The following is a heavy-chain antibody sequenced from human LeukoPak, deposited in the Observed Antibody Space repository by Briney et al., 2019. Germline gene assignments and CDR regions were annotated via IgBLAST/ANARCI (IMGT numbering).Heavy chain of an antibody. CDR1: GGTFSSYA. V-gene: IGHV1-69*06. D-gene: IGHD2-2*01. Sequence: SVKVSCKASGGTFSSYAISWVRQAPGQGLEWMGGIIPIFGTANYAQKFQGRVTITADKSTSTAYMELSSLRSEDTAVYYCARDRVPLDAFDIWGQGTMVTVSS. CDR3: ARDRVPLDAFDI. J-gene: IGHJ3*02. CDR2: IIPIFGTA.